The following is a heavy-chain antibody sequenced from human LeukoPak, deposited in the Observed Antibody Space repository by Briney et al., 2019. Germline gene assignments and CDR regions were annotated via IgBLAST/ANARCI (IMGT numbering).Heavy chain of an antibody. CDR2: IYHSGST. V-gene: IGHV4-38-2*02. Sequence: SETLSLTCTVSGYSISSGYYWGWIRQPPGKGLEWIGSIYHSGSTYYNPSLKSRVTISVDTSKNQFSLKLSSVTAADTAVYYCARTKDAFDIWGQGTMVTVSS. J-gene: IGHJ3*02. CDR3: ARTKDAFDI. CDR1: GYSISSGYY.